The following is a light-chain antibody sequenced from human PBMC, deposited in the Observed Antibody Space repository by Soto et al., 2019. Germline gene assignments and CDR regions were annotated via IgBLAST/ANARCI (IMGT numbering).Light chain of an antibody. J-gene: IGLJ2*01. CDR3: GSHAVGSTLL. CDR1: SSDVGSYSF. V-gene: IGLV2-23*01. Sequence: QSVLTQPASVSGSPGQSITISCTGTSSDVGSYSFVSWYQQHPSKAPPLMIYEATKRRSGVSNRFSGSKSGNTASLTISGLRAEDEADYYCGSHAVGSTLLFGGGTKVTVL. CDR2: EAT.